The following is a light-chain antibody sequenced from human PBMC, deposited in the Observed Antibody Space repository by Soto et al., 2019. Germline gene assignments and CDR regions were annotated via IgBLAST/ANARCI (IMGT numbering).Light chain of an antibody. CDR3: QQYYILPYT. J-gene: IGKJ2*01. Sequence: DIVVTQSPDSLAVSLGERATFNCRSSQTVLNNSNRKNFLAWYQHKPGQPPKLLFYWASTREIGVPARFSGSGSGPDFTLTISGLQAEDVGVYYCQQYYILPYTFGQGTKVEI. CDR2: WAS. V-gene: IGKV4-1*01. CDR1: QTVLNNSNRKNF.